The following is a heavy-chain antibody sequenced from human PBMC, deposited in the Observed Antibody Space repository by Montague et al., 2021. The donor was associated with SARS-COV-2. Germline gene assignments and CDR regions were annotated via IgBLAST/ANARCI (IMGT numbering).Heavy chain of an antibody. D-gene: IGHD3-3*01. CDR1: GGSISPYY. CDR3: ARWGAVYDSPYYYYAMDV. CDR2: TSYSGST. V-gene: IGHV4-59*12. J-gene: IGHJ6*02. Sequence: SETLSLTCTVSGGSISPYYWSWIRQSPGKGLECIGYTSYSGSTDYNPSLKSRVTISIDTSKNQFSLKLSSVTAADTAVYYCARWGAVYDSPYYYYAMDVWGQGTTVTVSS.